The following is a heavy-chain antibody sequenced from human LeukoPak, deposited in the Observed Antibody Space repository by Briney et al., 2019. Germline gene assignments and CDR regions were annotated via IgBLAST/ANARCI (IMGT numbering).Heavy chain of an antibody. Sequence: ASVKVSRKASGYTFTSYGISWVRQAPGQGLEWMGWISAYNGNTNYAQKLQGRVTMTTDTSTSTAYMELRSLRSDDTAVYYCARVEWELTDDWFDPWGQGTLVTVSS. J-gene: IGHJ5*02. CDR3: ARVEWELTDDWFDP. V-gene: IGHV1-18*01. CDR2: ISAYNGNT. D-gene: IGHD1-26*01. CDR1: GYTFTSYG.